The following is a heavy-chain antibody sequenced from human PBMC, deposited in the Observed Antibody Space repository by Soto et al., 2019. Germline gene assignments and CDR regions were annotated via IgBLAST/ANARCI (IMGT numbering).Heavy chain of an antibody. V-gene: IGHV4-59*01. CDR1: GGSISSYY. D-gene: IGHD3-3*01. J-gene: IGHJ4*02. CDR3: ARTIFGVVIGGYFDY. CDR2: IYYSGST. Sequence: SETLSLTCTVSGGSISSYYWSWIRQPPGKGLEWIGYIYYSGSTNYNPSLKSRVTISVDTSKNQFSLKLSSVTAADTAVYYCARTIFGVVIGGYFDYWGQGTLVTVSS.